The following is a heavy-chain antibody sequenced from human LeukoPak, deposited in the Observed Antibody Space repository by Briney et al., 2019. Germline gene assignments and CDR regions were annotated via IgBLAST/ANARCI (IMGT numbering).Heavy chain of an antibody. Sequence: ASVKVSCKASGYTFTGYYIHWVRKAPGQGLEWMGWIDPNSGGTNYAQKFQGRVTMTSDTSISTAYMQLSRLRSDDTAVYYCASQRTQGNSDFDYWGQGTLVTVSS. D-gene: IGHD1-7*01. V-gene: IGHV1-2*02. CDR1: GYTFTGYY. J-gene: IGHJ4*02. CDR2: IDPNSGGT. CDR3: ASQRTQGNSDFDY.